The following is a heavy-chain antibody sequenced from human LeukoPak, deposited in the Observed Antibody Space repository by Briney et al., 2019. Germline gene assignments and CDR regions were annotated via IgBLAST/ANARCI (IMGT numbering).Heavy chain of an antibody. CDR2: ITGSGYYI. Sequence: GGSLRLSCEASGFTFNAFTMNWVRQAPGKALEWLSSITGSGYYIYYADSVKGRFAISRDNDKNSVYLQMNSLRAEDTATYYCARGGKRLERDYFDYWGRGTLVTVSS. D-gene: IGHD1-1*01. J-gene: IGHJ4*02. V-gene: IGHV3-21*04. CDR1: GFTFNAFT. CDR3: ARGGKRLERDYFDY.